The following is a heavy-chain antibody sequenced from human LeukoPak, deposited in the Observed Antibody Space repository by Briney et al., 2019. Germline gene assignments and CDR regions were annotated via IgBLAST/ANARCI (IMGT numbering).Heavy chain of an antibody. CDR2: IYTSGTI. Sequence: PSETLSLTCTVSGGSISSYYWSWIRQPAGTALEWIGRIYTSGTITYNPSLKSRVTMSVDTSKNQFSLKLSSVTAADTAVYYCARDSGTTGEVKFDPWGQGALVTVSS. CDR1: GGSISSYY. D-gene: IGHD3-10*01. J-gene: IGHJ5*02. V-gene: IGHV4-4*07. CDR3: ARDSGTTGEVKFDP.